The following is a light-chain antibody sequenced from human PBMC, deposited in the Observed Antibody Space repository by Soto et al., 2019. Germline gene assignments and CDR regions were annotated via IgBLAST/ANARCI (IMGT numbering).Light chain of an antibody. CDR2: DVS. Sequence: QAVVTQSASVSGSPGQSITISCTGTSSDVGGYNYVSWYQQHPGKAPKLIIYDVSNRPSGVSTRFSGSKSGNTASLTISGLQAEDEDDYSCSSYTSTNSWVFGGGTQLTVL. CDR1: SSDVGGYNY. V-gene: IGLV2-14*01. CDR3: SSYTSTNSWV. J-gene: IGLJ3*02.